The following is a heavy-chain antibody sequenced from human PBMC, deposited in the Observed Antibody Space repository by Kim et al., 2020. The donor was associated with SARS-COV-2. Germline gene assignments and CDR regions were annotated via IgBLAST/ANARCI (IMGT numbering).Heavy chain of an antibody. CDR1: GFSFSTYS. J-gene: IGHJ4*02. CDR2: IRSSSSFI. CDR3: ARHAEEGGSYHFDY. D-gene: IGHD1-26*01. V-gene: IGHV3-21*01. Sequence: GGSLRLSCAASGFSFSTYSMHWVRQAPGKGLEWVSSIRSSSSFIFYADSVKGRFTISRDNAKNSLYLQMNSLRAEDTAIYYCARHAEEGGSYHFDYWGQGTLVTVSS.